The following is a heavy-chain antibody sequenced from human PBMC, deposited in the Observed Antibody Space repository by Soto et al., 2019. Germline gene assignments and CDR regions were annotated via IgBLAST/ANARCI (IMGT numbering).Heavy chain of an antibody. CDR3: ARDSYGGDY. CDR1: GFTFSNYA. V-gene: IGHV3-33*01. J-gene: IGHJ4*02. D-gene: IGHD5-18*01. CDR2: IWYDGSNK. Sequence: QVQLVESGGGVVQPGRSLRLSCAASGFTFSNYAMHWVRQGPGKGLEWVAVIWYDGSNKYYADSVKGRFTISRDNSKNTLYLQMSSLRGEDTAVYYCARDSYGGDYWGQGTLVTVSS.